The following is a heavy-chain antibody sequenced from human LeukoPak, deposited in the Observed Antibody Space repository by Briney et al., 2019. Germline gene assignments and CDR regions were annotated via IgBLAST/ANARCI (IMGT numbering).Heavy chain of an antibody. CDR1: GFTFSSYG. CDR2: ISGSGGST. Sequence: GGTLRLSCAASGFTFSSYGMSWVRQAPGKGLEWVSAISGSGGSTYYADSVKGRFTISRDNSKNTLYLQMNSLRAEDTAVYYCAKDIRQQLVATYNWFDPWGQGTLVTVSS. J-gene: IGHJ5*02. V-gene: IGHV3-23*01. CDR3: AKDIRQQLVATYNWFDP. D-gene: IGHD6-13*01.